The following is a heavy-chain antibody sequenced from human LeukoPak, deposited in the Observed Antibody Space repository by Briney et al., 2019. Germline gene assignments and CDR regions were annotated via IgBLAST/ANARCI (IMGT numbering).Heavy chain of an antibody. CDR1: GGSISSYY. CDR2: IYYSGST. Sequence: PSETLSLTCTVSGGSISSYYWSWIRQPPGKGLEWIGYIYYSGSTNYNPSLKSRVTISVDTSKNQFSLKLSSVTAADTAAYYCARSYGGNSNWFDPWGQGTLVTVSS. CDR3: ARSYGGNSNWFDP. D-gene: IGHD4-23*01. J-gene: IGHJ5*02. V-gene: IGHV4-59*08.